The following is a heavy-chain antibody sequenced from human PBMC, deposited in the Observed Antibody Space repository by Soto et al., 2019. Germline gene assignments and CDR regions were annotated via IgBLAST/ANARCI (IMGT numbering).Heavy chain of an antibody. V-gene: IGHV3-23*01. Sequence: GGSLRLCCAASGFTFSSYAMSWVRQAPGKGLEWVSAISGSGGSTYYADSVKGRFTISRDNSKNTLYLQMNSLRAEDTAVYYCAKDQEYSGYGTFDYWGQGTLVTASS. CDR1: GFTFSSYA. CDR2: ISGSGGST. CDR3: AKDQEYSGYGTFDY. D-gene: IGHD5-12*01. J-gene: IGHJ4*02.